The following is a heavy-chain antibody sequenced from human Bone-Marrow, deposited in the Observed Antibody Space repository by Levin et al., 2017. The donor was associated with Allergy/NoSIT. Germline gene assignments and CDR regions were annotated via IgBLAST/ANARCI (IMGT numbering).Heavy chain of an antibody. CDR1: GFTFSGSA. V-gene: IGHV3-73*01. Sequence: SGGSLRLSCAASGFTFSGSAMHWVRQASGKGLEWVGRIRSKANSYATAYAASVKGRFTISRDDSKNTAYLQMNSLKTEDTAVYYCTRHAYDYIWGDYWGQGTLVTVSS. CDR2: IRSKANSYAT. D-gene: IGHD3-16*01. CDR3: TRHAYDYIWGDY. J-gene: IGHJ4*02.